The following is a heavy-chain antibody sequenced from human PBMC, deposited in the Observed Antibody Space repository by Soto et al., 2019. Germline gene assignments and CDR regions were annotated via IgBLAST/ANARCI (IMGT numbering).Heavy chain of an antibody. Sequence: ASVKVSCKASGYTFTSYYMHWVRQAPGQGLEWMGIINPSGGSTSYAQKFQGRVTMTRDTSTSTVYMELSSLRSEDTAVYYCARDRSGGYLDWLENDYWGQGTLVTVSS. CDR1: GYTFTSYY. J-gene: IGHJ4*02. D-gene: IGHD3-9*01. CDR3: ARDRSGGYLDWLENDY. V-gene: IGHV1-46*01. CDR2: INPSGGST.